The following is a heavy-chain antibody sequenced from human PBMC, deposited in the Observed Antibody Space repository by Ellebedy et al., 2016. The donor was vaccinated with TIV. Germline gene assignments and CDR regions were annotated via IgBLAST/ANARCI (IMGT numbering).Heavy chain of an antibody. CDR2: INQDGSEK. CDR3: ASGGSSWHSLEC. CDR1: GFIFGTSS. J-gene: IGHJ4*02. D-gene: IGHD6-13*01. Sequence: GESLKISCAASGFIFGTSSMTWVRQAPGKGLEWVANINQDGSEKYYVDSVKGRFTIARDNAKNSLYLQMNSLNAEDTAFYYCASGGSSWHSLECWGQGALVTVSS. V-gene: IGHV3-7*01.